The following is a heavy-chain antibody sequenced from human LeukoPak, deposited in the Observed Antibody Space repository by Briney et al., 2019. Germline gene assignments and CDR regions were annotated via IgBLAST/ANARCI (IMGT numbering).Heavy chain of an antibody. CDR3: ARGYSYVFY. V-gene: IGHV3-7*04. Sequence: GGSLRLSCAASGFTFSSYWMSWVRQASGKGLEWVANIKLDGSETNYVDSVKGRFTISRDNAKNSLFLQMNSLRAEDTAVYYCARGYSYVFYWGQGTLVSVSS. D-gene: IGHD5-18*01. J-gene: IGHJ4*02. CDR2: IKLDGSET. CDR1: GFTFSSYW.